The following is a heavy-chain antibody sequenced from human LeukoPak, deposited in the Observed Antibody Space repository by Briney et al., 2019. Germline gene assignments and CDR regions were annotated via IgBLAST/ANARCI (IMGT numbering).Heavy chain of an antibody. V-gene: IGHV3-21*01. CDR2: ISSTSSYL. Sequence: GGSLRLSCAASGFTFSSYTMDWVRQAPGKGLEWVSSISSTSSYLYYADSVKGRFTIFRDNAKNSLYLQLNSLRAEDTAVYCCAREEYTSSSRAYYFDYWGQGTLVTVSS. D-gene: IGHD6-6*01. CDR3: AREEYTSSSRAYYFDY. J-gene: IGHJ4*02. CDR1: GFTFSSYT.